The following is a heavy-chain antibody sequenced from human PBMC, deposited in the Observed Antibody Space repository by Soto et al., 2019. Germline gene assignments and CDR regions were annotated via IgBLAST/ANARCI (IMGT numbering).Heavy chain of an antibody. Sequence: ETLSLTCSVSGYSVSSSDYYWAWICQPPGKGLEWIGSMLYSGLTYYNPSLKSRVTLSVDTSKNQFSVRLNSVTASDTAVYYCAPLSVSLSGPYGIHVWGQGTTVTVSS. J-gene: IGHJ6*02. CDR1: GYSVSSSDYY. D-gene: IGHD2-15*01. V-gene: IGHV4-39*01. CDR2: MLYSGLT. CDR3: APLSVSLSGPYGIHV.